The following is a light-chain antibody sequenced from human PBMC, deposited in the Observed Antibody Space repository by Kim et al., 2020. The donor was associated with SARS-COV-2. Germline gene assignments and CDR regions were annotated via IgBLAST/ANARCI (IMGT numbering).Light chain of an antibody. J-gene: IGLJ3*02. CDR1: SSNIGTYY. V-gene: IGLV1-47*02. CDR3: ATWDDSLIGPV. CDR2: RNS. Sequence: QSVLTQPPSAYGTPGQRVTISCSGSSSNIGTYYLYWYQQLPGTAPKLLIYRNSQRPSGVPDRFSGSKSGTSASLAISGLQSEDEADYYCATWDDSLIGPVFGGGTQLTVL.